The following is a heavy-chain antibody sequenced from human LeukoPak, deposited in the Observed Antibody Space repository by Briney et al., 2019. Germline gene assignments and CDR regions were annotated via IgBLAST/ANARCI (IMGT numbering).Heavy chain of an antibody. CDR3: ARASYGGYVGY. Sequence: PGGSLRLSCAASGFTFSSYSMNWVRQAAGKGLEWVSYISSSSSTIYYADSVKGRFTISRDNAKNSLYLQMNSLRAEDTAVCYCARASYGGYVGYWGQGTLVTVSS. J-gene: IGHJ4*02. V-gene: IGHV3-48*01. D-gene: IGHD5-12*01. CDR2: ISSSSSTI. CDR1: GFTFSSYS.